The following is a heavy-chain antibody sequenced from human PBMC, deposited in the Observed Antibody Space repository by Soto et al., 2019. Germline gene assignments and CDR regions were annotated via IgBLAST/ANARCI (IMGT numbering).Heavy chain of an antibody. J-gene: IGHJ4*02. CDR3: ARETYAYGQNY. V-gene: IGHV4-4*07. CDR1: GGSISSYF. Sequence: WETLSLTCTVSGGSISSYFWSWIRQPAGKGLEWIGRVYSDGSTNYSPSLKSRVSMSVDTSQNQFSLNLSSVTAADTAMYYCARETYAYGQNYWGQGALVTVSS. D-gene: IGHD3-10*01. CDR2: VYSDGST.